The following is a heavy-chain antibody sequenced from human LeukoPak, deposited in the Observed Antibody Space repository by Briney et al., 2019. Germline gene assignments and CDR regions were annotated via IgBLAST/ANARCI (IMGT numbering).Heavy chain of an antibody. CDR1: GYSFIKYD. Sequence: EASVKVSCKASGYSFIKYDMNWVRQAPGQGLEWMGWINTNTGNPTYAQGFTGRFVFSLDTSVSTAYLQISGLKAEDTAVYYCARHYYDSSGYLYYFDYWGQGTLVTVSS. J-gene: IGHJ4*02. CDR3: ARHYYDSSGYLYYFDY. V-gene: IGHV7-4-1*02. D-gene: IGHD3-22*01. CDR2: INTNTGNP.